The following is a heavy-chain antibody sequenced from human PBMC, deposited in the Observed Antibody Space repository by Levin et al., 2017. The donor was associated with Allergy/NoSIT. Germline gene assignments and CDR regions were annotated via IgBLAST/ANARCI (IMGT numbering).Heavy chain of an antibody. D-gene: IGHD6-13*01. Sequence: GGSLRLSCAASGFTFSSFGIHWVRQAPGKGLEWVALIWYDGSNKYYADSVKGRFTISRDNPKNTLYLQVNSLRAEDTAVYYRARGAADGTYHYYSYMDVWGKGTTVTVSS. J-gene: IGHJ6*03. CDR2: IWYDGSNK. CDR1: GFTFSSFG. V-gene: IGHV3-33*01. CDR3: ARGAADGTYHYYSYMDV.